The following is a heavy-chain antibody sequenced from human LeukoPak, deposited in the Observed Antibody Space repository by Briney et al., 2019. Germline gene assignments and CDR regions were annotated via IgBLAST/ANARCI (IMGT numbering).Heavy chain of an antibody. V-gene: IGHV3-23*01. J-gene: IGHJ4*02. CDR2: IRGSVSTT. Sequence: GGSLRLSCAASGFTFSDYAMSWVSQAPGKGLEWVSTIRGSVSTTYYADSVKGRFTISRDNSKNTLYLQMNTLRAEDTAVYYCARRGSGYDSSGYRDYWGQGTLVTVSS. CDR1: GFTFSDYA. D-gene: IGHD3-22*01. CDR3: ARRGSGYDSSGYRDY.